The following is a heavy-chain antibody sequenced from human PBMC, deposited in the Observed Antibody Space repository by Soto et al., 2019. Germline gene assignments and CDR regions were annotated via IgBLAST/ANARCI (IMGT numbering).Heavy chain of an antibody. J-gene: IGHJ6*02. CDR1: GGSFSGYY. V-gene: IGHV4-34*01. CDR3: ARQVLRYFDWLSSADGMDV. D-gene: IGHD3-9*01. Sequence: SETLSLTCAVYGGSFSGYYWSWIRQPPGKGLEWIGEINHSGSTNYNPSLKSRVTISVDTSKNQFSLKLSSVTAADTAVYYCARQVLRYFDWLSSADGMDVWGQGTTVTVYS. CDR2: INHSGST.